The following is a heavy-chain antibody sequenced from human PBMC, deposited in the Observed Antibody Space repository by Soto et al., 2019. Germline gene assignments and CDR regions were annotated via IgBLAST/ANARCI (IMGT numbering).Heavy chain of an antibody. J-gene: IGHJ5*02. Sequence: QEQLMQSGAEVKEPGASVKVSCRTAGYSFTSYYIQWVRQAPGQGLEWVAMSDPVSGITRYAQMFKGRITVTRAVSTSTVYMEFSSLRSDDTAFYFCARDRPHAWLDPWGQGTLVTVSS. V-gene: IGHV1-46*01. CDR2: SDPVSGIT. CDR3: ARDRPHAWLDP. CDR1: GYSFTSYY.